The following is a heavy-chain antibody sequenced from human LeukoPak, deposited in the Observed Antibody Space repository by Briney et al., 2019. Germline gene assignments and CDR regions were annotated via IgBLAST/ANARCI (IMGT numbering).Heavy chain of an antibody. CDR2: INPDSGGT. Sequence: ASVKVSCKTSGYTFTGYYIQWVRQAPGQGLEWMGYINPDSGGTNYAQEFQGRVTMTRDTSISTAYMELNRLRSDDTAVYYCVKAAALTRVDYWGQGTLVTVSS. D-gene: IGHD6-13*01. CDR3: VKAAALTRVDY. V-gene: IGHV1-2*02. CDR1: GYTFTGYY. J-gene: IGHJ4*02.